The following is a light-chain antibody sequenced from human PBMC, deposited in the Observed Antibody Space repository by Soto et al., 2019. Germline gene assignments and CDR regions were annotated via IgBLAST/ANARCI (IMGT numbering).Light chain of an antibody. J-gene: IGKJ5*01. CDR3: QQRGDWST. V-gene: IGKV3-11*01. CDR1: QSVSSS. CDR2: DAS. Sequence: EIVLTQSPATLSLSPGERATLFCRASQSVSSSLAWYQQKPGQAPRLLIYDASNRATGFPARFRGSGSGTDFTLTINSLEPEDFAVYYCQQRGDWSTFGQGTRLEIK.